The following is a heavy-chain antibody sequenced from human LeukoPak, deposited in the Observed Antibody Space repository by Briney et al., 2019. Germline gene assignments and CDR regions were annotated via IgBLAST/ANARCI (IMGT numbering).Heavy chain of an antibody. CDR3: ARAPRTGHCSGGSCYSD. CDR2: INSDGSST. D-gene: IGHD2-15*01. V-gene: IGHV3-74*01. J-gene: IGHJ4*02. Sequence: PGGSLRLSCAASGFTFSSYWMHWVRQAPGKGLVWVSRINSDGSSTSYADSVKGRFTISRDNAKNTLYLQMNSLRAEDTAVYYCARAPRTGHCSGGSCYSDWGQGTLVTVSS. CDR1: GFTFSSYW.